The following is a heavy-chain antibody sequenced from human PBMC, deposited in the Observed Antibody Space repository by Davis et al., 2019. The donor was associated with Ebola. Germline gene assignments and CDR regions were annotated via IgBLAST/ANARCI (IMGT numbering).Heavy chain of an antibody. D-gene: IGHD5-18*01. CDR3: ARGSYGWVDY. J-gene: IGHJ4*02. Sequence: SETLSLTCTVSGGSISSYYWSWIRQPPGKGLEWIGYIYYSGSTYYNPSLKSRVTISVDTSKNQFSLKLSSVTAADTAVYYCARGSYGWVDYWGQGTLVTVSS. CDR2: IYYSGST. V-gene: IGHV4-59*12. CDR1: GGSISSYY.